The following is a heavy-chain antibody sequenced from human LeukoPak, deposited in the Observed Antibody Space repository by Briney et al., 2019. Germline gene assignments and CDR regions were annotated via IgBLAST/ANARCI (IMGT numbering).Heavy chain of an antibody. D-gene: IGHD3-10*01. CDR1: GGSISSYY. Sequence: PSETLSLTCTVSGGSISSYYWSWIRQPPGKGLEWIGYIYYSGSTNYSPSLKSRVTISVDTSKNQFSLRLSSVTAADTAVYFCAGSGSGSYNSPWYFDLWGRGTLVTVSS. CDR3: AGSGSGSYNSPWYFDL. CDR2: IYYSGST. J-gene: IGHJ2*01. V-gene: IGHV4-59*01.